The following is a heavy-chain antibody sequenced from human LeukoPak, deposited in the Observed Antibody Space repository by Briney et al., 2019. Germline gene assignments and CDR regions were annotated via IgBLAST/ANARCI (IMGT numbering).Heavy chain of an antibody. CDR3: ARVSRTGYSSGCFDH. J-gene: IGHJ4*02. Sequence: GGSLRLSCAASGFSFSSYAIHWVRQAPGEGLEWVTLISYDGDNKYYLDSVKGRFIISRDDSKKTVYLQMNSLRPEDTAVYYCARVSRTGYSSGCFDHWGQGALVSVSS. CDR1: GFSFSSYA. CDR2: ISYDGDNK. V-gene: IGHV3-30-3*01. D-gene: IGHD2-15*01.